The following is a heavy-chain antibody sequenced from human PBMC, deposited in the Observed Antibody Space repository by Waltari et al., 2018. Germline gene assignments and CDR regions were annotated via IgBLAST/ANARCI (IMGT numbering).Heavy chain of an antibody. CDR3: ARVTFSGLDY. V-gene: IGHV4-59*01. CDR2: IYYSGST. J-gene: IGHJ4*02. Sequence: QVQLQESGSGLVKPSETLSLTCTVSGGSISSYYWSWIRQPPGKGLEWIGYIYYSGSTNYNPSLKSRVTISVDTSKNQFSLKLSSVTAVDTAVYYCARVTFSGLDYWGQGTLVTVSS. D-gene: IGHD6-19*01. CDR1: GGSISSYY.